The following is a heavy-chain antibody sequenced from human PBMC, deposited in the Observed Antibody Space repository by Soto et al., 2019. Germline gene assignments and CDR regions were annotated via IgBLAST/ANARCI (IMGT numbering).Heavy chain of an antibody. D-gene: IGHD5-18*01. J-gene: IGHJ5*02. V-gene: IGHV4-34*01. CDR2: INHSGST. Sequence: SETLSLTCAVYGGSFSGYYWSWIRQPPGKGLEWIGEINHSGSTNYNPSLKSRVTISVDTSKNQFSLKLSSVTAADTAVYYCARGYSYEGWFDPRGQGTLVTVSS. CDR3: ARGYSYEGWFDP. CDR1: GGSFSGYY.